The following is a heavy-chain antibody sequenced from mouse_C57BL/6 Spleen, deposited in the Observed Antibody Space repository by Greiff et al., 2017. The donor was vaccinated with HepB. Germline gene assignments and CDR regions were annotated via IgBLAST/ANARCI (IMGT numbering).Heavy chain of an antibody. CDR3: ARHYDYFYAMDY. CDR2: IRNKANGYTT. D-gene: IGHD2-4*01. V-gene: IGHV7-3*01. Sequence: EVKLMESGGGLVQPGGSLSLSCAASGFTFTDYYMSWVRQPPGKALEWLGFIRNKANGYTTEYSASVKGRFTISRDNSQSILYLQMNALRAEDSATYYCARHYDYFYAMDYWGQGTSVTVSS. J-gene: IGHJ4*01. CDR1: GFTFTDYY.